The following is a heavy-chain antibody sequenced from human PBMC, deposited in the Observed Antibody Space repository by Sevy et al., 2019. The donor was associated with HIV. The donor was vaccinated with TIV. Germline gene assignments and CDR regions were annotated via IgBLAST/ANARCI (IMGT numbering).Heavy chain of an antibody. Sequence: GGSLRLSCAASGFTFSSYAMSWVRQAPGKGLEWVSAISGSGGSTYYADSVKGRFTISRDNSKNTLYLQMNSLRAEDTAVYYCEKDTSWESGTFDYWGQGTLVTVSS. CDR1: GFTFSSYA. CDR3: EKDTSWESGTFDY. CDR2: ISGSGGST. J-gene: IGHJ4*02. D-gene: IGHD1-26*01. V-gene: IGHV3-23*01.